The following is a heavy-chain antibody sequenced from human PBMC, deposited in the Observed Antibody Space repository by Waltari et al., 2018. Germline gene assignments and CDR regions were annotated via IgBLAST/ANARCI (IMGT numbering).Heavy chain of an antibody. CDR1: GGSFSGYY. CDR3: ARVDCSGGSCPIDY. V-gene: IGHV4-34*01. J-gene: IGHJ4*02. CDR2: SNHSGST. Sequence: QVQLQQWGAGLLKPSETLSLTCAVYGGSFSGYYWSWIRQPPGKGMEWIGKSNHSGSTNYNPSLKSRVTITVDTSKNQFSLKLSSVTAADTAVYYCARVDCSGGSCPIDYWGQGTLVTVSS. D-gene: IGHD2-15*01.